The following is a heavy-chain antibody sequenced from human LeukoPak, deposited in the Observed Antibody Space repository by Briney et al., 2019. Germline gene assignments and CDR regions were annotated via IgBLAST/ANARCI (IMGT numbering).Heavy chain of an antibody. CDR3: ARGSASGIYPIDY. Sequence: SETLSLTCAVSGGSFSVYYWSWIRQPPGKGLEWIGEVNHLGRTNYNPSLKSRVTMSLDTSKKDVSLKLTSVTAADTAVYYCARGSASGIYPIDYWGQGTLVTVSS. CDR2: VNHLGRT. D-gene: IGHD6-19*01. V-gene: IGHV4-34*01. CDR1: GGSFSVYY. J-gene: IGHJ4*02.